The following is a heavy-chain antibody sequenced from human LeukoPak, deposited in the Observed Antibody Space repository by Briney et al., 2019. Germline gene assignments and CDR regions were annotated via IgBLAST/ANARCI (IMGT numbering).Heavy chain of an antibody. J-gene: IGHJ4*02. CDR2: VNPNSGRT. D-gene: IGHD3-22*01. CDR3: ARGTYYDSSAYSGVRLFDY. CDR1: GYTFTGYY. V-gene: IGHV1-2*02. Sequence: ASVKVSCKASGYTFTGYYMHWVRQAPGQGLEWMGWVNPNSGRTNYAQKFQGRVTTTGDTSISTAYMELTRLTSDDTAVYYCARGTYYDSSAYSGVRLFDYWGQGTLVTVSS.